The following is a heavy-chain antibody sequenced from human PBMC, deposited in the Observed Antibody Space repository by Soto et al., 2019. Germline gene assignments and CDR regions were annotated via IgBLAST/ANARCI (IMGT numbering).Heavy chain of an antibody. Sequence: QVQLQESGPGLVKPSETLSLTCTVSGGSISSYYWSWIRQPPGKGLEWIGYIYSSGNTNYNPSLKSRVAIAVVPSMNQFSLKVSSVTAADTAVYYCAREFSASGSRRWFDPWGQGTLVTVSS. J-gene: IGHJ5*02. CDR1: GGSISSYY. D-gene: IGHD3-10*01. CDR3: AREFSASGSRRWFDP. V-gene: IGHV4-59*01. CDR2: IYSSGNT.